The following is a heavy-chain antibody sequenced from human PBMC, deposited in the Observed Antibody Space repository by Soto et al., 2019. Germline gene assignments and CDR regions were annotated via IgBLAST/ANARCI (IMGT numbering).Heavy chain of an antibody. D-gene: IGHD5-12*01. CDR2: IYYSGST. Sequence: PSETLSLTCTVSGGSISSYGWSWIRQPPGKGLEWIGYIYYSGSTKYNPSLKSRVTISVDTSKNQLSLKLRSVTAADTAVYYCARLTLNGWLRFPPAYFDYWGQGTLVTVSS. J-gene: IGHJ4*02. V-gene: IGHV4-59*08. CDR1: GGSISSYG. CDR3: ARLTLNGWLRFPPAYFDY.